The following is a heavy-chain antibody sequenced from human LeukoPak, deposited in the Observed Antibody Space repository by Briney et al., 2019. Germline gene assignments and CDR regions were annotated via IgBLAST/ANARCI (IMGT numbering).Heavy chain of an antibody. CDR2: ISWNSGSI. V-gene: IGHV3-9*01. J-gene: IGHJ4*02. Sequence: PGGSLRLSCAASGFTFDDYAMHWVRQAPGKGLEWVSGISWNSGSIGYADSVKGRFTISRDNAKNSLYLQMNSLRAEDTALYYCATIDPPNIWGQGTLVTVSS. CDR1: GFTFDDYA. D-gene: IGHD2-8*01. CDR3: ATIDPPNI.